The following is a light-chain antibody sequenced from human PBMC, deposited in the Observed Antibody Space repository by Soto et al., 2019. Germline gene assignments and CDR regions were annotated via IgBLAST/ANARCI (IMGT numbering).Light chain of an antibody. J-gene: IGKJ1*01. Sequence: EIVLTQSPGTLSLSPGERATLSCRASQSVSSSYLAWYQQKSGQAPRLFIYGASSRATGIPDRFGGSGSGTDFTLTISRLEPEDFAVYYCQQYGSSPVTFGQGTKVEIK. CDR3: QQYGSSPVT. CDR1: QSVSSSY. CDR2: GAS. V-gene: IGKV3-20*01.